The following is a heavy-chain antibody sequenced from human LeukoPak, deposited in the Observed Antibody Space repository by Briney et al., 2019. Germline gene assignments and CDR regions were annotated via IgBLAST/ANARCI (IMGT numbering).Heavy chain of an antibody. CDR1: GGTFSSYA. D-gene: IGHD1-26*01. J-gene: IGHJ4*02. V-gene: IGHV1-69*05. CDR3: ARSVGATIRWFDY. CDR2: IIPIFGTA. Sequence: SVKVSCKASGGTFSSYAISWVRQAPGQGLEWMGGIIPIFGTANYAQKFQGRVTITTDESTSTAYMELSSLRSEDTAVYYCARSVGATIRWFDYWGQGTLVTVSS.